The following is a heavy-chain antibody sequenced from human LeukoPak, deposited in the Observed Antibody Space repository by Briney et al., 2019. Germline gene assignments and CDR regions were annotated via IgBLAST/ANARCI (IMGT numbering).Heavy chain of an antibody. V-gene: IGHV3-9*01. D-gene: IGHD6-13*01. J-gene: IGHJ5*02. CDR3: AKDGRRFGQQLVRWFDP. CDR2: ISWNSGSI. CDR1: GFTFDDYA. Sequence: PGGSLRLSCAASGFTFDDYAMHWVRQAPGKGLEWVSGISWNSGSIGYADSVKGRFTISRDNAKNSLYLQMNSLRAEDTALYCCAKDGRRFGQQLVRWFDPWGQGTLVTVSS.